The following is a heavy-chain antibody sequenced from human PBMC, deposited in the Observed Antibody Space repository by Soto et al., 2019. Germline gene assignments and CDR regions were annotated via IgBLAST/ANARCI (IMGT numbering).Heavy chain of an antibody. CDR2: IIPVFVST. CDR3: AAKSGYPYYFDY. J-gene: IGHJ4*02. Sequence: QVQLVQSGAEVKKPGSSVRVSCEASGGAFSTLAINWVRQAPGQGLEWMGGIIPVFVSTNYAQKFQGRITIIPDPSAHTAYLELISLGSEDTAVYYCAAKSGYPYYFDYWGQGTLVTVSS. V-gene: IGHV1-69*01. D-gene: IGHD3-3*01. CDR1: GGAFSTLA.